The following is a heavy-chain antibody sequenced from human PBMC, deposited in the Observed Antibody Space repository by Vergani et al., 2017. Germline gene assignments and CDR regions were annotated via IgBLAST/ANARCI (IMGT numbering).Heavy chain of an antibody. V-gene: IGHV3-23*04. CDR3: SKGVGGTVSWFDP. CDR2: ISGSGGST. J-gene: IGHJ5*02. Sequence: VQLVESGGGVVQPGRSLRLSCAASGFTFSSYAMSWVRQAPGKGLEWVSAISGSGGSTYYADSVEGRFTISRDNSKNTLYLQMNSLRAEDTALYYCSKGVGGTVSWFDPWGQGTLVTVSS. CDR1: GFTFSSYA. D-gene: IGHD5/OR15-5a*01.